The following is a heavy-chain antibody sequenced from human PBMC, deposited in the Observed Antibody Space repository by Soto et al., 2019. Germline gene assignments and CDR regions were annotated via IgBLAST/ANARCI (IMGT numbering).Heavy chain of an antibody. CDR3: ARGHDFWSGYYKYYFDS. J-gene: IGHJ4*02. CDR2: IYHSGST. Sequence: QVQLQESGPGLLKPSGTLSLTCAVSGGSISSSNWWSWVRQPPGKGLEWIGEIYHSGSTNYNPSLKSRVTISVDKSKNQFSLKLTSVTAADTAVYYCARGHDFWSGYYKYYFDSWGQGTLVTVSS. CDR1: GGSISSSNW. V-gene: IGHV4-4*02. D-gene: IGHD3-3*01.